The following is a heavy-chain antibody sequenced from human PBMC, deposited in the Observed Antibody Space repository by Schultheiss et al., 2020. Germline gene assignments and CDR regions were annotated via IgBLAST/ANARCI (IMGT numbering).Heavy chain of an antibody. CDR2: ISSNGGST. CDR3: ARGAGGERGDFWSGYSLEYYYYGMDV. D-gene: IGHD3-3*01. CDR1: GFTFSSYS. Sequence: GGSLRLSCAASGFTFSSYSMNWVRQAPGKGLEYVSAISSNGGSTYYADSVKGRFTISRDNSKNTLYLQMNSLRAEDTAVYYCARGAGGERGDFWSGYSLEYYYYGMDVWGKGTTVTVSS. V-gene: IGHV3-64*04. J-gene: IGHJ6*04.